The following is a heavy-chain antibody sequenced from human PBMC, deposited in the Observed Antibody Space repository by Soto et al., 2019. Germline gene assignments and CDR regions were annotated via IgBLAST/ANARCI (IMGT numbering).Heavy chain of an antibody. V-gene: IGHV4-39*01. J-gene: IGHJ4*02. CDR1: GVSISDTSYY. CDR2: IYFNGNT. Sequence: PSETLSLTCTVSGVSISDTSYYWGWIRQPPGKGLDWIGTIYFNGNTFYNPSLKSRLTISVDTPSNQFSLRLTSVTAADTAVYYCARQGSYWGQGTLVTVS. CDR3: ARQGSY.